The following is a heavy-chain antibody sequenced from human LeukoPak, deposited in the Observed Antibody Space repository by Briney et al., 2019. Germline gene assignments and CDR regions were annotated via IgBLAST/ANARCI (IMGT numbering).Heavy chain of an antibody. J-gene: IGHJ4*02. CDR2: IYYSGST. Sequence: SETLSLTCTVSGGSINSYYWSWIRQPPGKGLEWIGYIYYSGSTNYNPSLKSRVTISVDTSKNQFSLKLSSVTAADTAVYYCAKLDCGGDCYQSHRNKYYFDYWGQGTLVTVSS. CDR1: GGSINSYY. CDR3: AKLDCGGDCYQSHRNKYYFDY. D-gene: IGHD2-21*02. V-gene: IGHV4-59*01.